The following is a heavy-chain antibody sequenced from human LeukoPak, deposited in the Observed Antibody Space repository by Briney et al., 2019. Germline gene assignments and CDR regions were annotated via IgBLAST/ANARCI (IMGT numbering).Heavy chain of an antibody. CDR3: AKYGEYCSSTSCRPYYYYGVDV. V-gene: IGHV3-23*01. CDR2: ISGSGGST. J-gene: IGHJ6*04. Sequence: GGSLRLSCAASGFTFSSYAMSWVRQAPGKGLEWVSAISGSGGSTYYADSVKGRFTISRDNSKNTLYLQMNSLRAEDTAVYYCAKYGEYCSSTSCRPYYYYGVDVWGKGTTVTVSS. CDR1: GFTFSSYA. D-gene: IGHD2-2*01.